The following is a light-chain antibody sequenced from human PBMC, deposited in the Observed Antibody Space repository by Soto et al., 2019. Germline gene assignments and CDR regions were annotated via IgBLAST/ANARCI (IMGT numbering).Light chain of an antibody. J-gene: IGLJ1*01. V-gene: IGLV2-14*03. Sequence: QSALTQPASVSGSPGQSITISCTGTNSDVGGYNYVSWYQQHPGKAPKLMIYDVSSRPSGVPNRFSGSKSGNTASLTISGLQAEDEADYYCCSYTTRTTYVFGTGTKLTVL. CDR2: DVS. CDR3: CSYTTRTTYV. CDR1: NSDVGGYNY.